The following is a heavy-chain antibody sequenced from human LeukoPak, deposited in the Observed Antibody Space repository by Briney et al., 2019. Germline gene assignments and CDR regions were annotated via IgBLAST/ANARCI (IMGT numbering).Heavy chain of an antibody. D-gene: IGHD4-17*01. V-gene: IGHV4-34*01. CDR3: ANPARDFADSGAITW. CDR1: GGSFSYYY. J-gene: IGHJ4*02. Sequence: PSETLSLTCAVYGGSFSYYYWSWIRQPPGKGLEWIGEINHSGITNYNPSLKSRVTISADTSKNQFSLELTSVTAADTAVYYCANPARDFADSGAITWWGQGTLVTVSS. CDR2: INHSGIT.